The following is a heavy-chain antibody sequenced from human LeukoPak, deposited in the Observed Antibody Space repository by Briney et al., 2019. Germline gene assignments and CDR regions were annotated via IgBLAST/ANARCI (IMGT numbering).Heavy chain of an antibody. CDR3: TTPDDYVSNYFDY. V-gene: IGHV4-39*07. CDR1: GDSISSRSYY. Sequence: SETLSLTCTVSGDSISSRSYYWGWIRQPPGQGLEWIGHISYTGSTYYNPSLKSRVTISVDTSKNQFSLQLRSVTAEDTAVYYCTTPDDYVSNYFDYWGQGTLVTVSS. D-gene: IGHD3-16*01. CDR2: ISYTGST. J-gene: IGHJ4*02.